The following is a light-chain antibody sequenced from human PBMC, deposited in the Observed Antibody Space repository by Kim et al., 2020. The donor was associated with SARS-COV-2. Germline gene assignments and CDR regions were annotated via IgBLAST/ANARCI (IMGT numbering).Light chain of an antibody. Sequence: AGSVGDRVIITCRASQSIGNCLNWYQHKPGKAPKLLIYGASSLQSGVPSGFSGSGSGTEFTLTISSLQPEDIATYYCQQCASTPTFGQGTKVDIK. CDR2: GAS. V-gene: IGKV1-39*01. CDR3: QQCASTPT. J-gene: IGKJ1*01. CDR1: QSIGNC.